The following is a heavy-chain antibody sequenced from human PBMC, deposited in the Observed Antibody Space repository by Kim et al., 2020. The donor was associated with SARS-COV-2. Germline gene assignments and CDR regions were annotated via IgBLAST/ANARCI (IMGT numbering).Heavy chain of an antibody. Sequence: NPSLKSRVTISVETYKNQFSLKLSSVTAADTAVYYCAREGAGQGDAFDIWGQGTMVTVSS. CDR3: AREGAGQGDAFDI. V-gene: IGHV4-59*01. J-gene: IGHJ3*02.